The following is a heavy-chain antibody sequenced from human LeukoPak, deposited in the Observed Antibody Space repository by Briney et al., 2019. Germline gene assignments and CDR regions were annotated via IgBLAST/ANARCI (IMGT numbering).Heavy chain of an antibody. J-gene: IGHJ4*02. CDR2: IIPIFGTA. CDR3: ASIRYSSSWYYFDY. D-gene: IGHD6-13*01. CDR1: GGTFSSYA. Sequence: ASVKVSCKXSGGTFSSYAISWVRQTPGQGLEWLGGIIPIFGTANYAQKFQGRVTITTDESTSAAYMELSRLRSEDTAVYYCASIRYSSSWYYFDYWGQGTLVTVSS. V-gene: IGHV1-69*05.